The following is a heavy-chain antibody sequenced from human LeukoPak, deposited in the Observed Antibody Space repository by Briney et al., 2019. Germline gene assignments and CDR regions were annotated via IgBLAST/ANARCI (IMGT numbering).Heavy chain of an antibody. V-gene: IGHV3-9*01. Sequence: GRSLRLSRAASGFTFDDYAMHWVRQAPGKGLEWVSGISWNSGSIGYADSVKGRFTISRDNAKNSLYLRMNSLRAEDTALYYCAKGPYSSGWLDYWGQGTLVTVSS. CDR2: ISWNSGSI. J-gene: IGHJ4*02. CDR3: AKGPYSSGWLDY. D-gene: IGHD6-19*01. CDR1: GFTFDDYA.